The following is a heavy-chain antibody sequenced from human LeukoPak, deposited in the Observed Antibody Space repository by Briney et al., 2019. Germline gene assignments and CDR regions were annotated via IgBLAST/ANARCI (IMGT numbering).Heavy chain of an antibody. Sequence: GRSLRLSCAASGFMFRSFATDWVRQAPGKGLEWIAYISSGATTMYYADSLKGRFTISRDDAKNSLFLQMNSLRAEDTAVYYCALLAVASDFDYWGQGARVTVSS. CDR2: ISSGATTM. CDR1: GFMFRSFA. D-gene: IGHD6-19*01. V-gene: IGHV3-48*03. CDR3: ALLAVASDFDY. J-gene: IGHJ4*02.